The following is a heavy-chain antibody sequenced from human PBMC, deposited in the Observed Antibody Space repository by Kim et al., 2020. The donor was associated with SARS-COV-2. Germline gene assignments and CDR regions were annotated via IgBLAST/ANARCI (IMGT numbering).Heavy chain of an antibody. V-gene: IGHV3-23*01. D-gene: IGHD3-16*02. CDR1: GFTFSDYA. Sequence: GGSLRLSCAASGFTFSDYAVSWVRQAPGKGLEWVSTVISGGTSTYYADSVKGRFTISRDNSKNTLYLQMTSLRVEDTALYYCVKDPSRSSPFFFDFWGQGTLVTVSS. CDR2: VISGGTST. J-gene: IGHJ4*02. CDR3: VKDPSRSSPFFFDF.